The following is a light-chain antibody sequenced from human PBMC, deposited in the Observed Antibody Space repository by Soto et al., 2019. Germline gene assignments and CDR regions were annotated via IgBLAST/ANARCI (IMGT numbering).Light chain of an antibody. CDR2: SAS. CDR1: QGIRND. CDR3: QQSYSTPSIT. J-gene: IGKJ5*01. Sequence: DIQMTQSPSSLSASVGDRVTITCRASQGIRNDLGWYQQKPGKAPKHLIYSASSLQSGVPSRFSGSGSGTEFTLTISSLQPEDFATYYCQQSYSTPSITFGQGTRLEIK. V-gene: IGKV1-17*01.